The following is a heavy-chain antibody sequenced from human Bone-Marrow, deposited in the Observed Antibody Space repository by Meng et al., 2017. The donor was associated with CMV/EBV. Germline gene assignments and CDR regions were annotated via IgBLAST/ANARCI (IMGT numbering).Heavy chain of an antibody. J-gene: IGHJ6*02. V-gene: IGHV4-30-4*08. CDR2: IYYSGST. D-gene: IGHD2-2*02. CDR3: ARGLDCSSTSCYTGRYYYGMDV. CDR1: GGSISSGDYY. Sequence: SETLSLTCTVSGGSISSGDYYWSWIRQPPGKGLEWIGYIYYSGSTYYNPSLKSRVTISVDTSKNQFSLKLSSVTAADTAVYYCARGLDCSSTSCYTGRYYYGMDVWGQGNTVTVAS.